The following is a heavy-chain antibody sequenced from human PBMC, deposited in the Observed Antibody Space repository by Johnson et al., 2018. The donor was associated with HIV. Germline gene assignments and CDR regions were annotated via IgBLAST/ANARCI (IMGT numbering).Heavy chain of an antibody. D-gene: IGHD3-16*02. CDR3: ARGDRYHAFDI. CDR2: IGTAGDT. CDR1: GFTFSSYD. J-gene: IGHJ3*02. V-gene: IGHV3-13*01. Sequence: VHLVESGGGLVQPGGSLRLSCAASGFTFSSYDMHWVRQATGKGLEWVSAIGTAGDTYYPGSVKGRFTISRENAKNSLYLQMNSLSAGDTAVYYCARGDRYHAFDIWGQGTMVTVSS.